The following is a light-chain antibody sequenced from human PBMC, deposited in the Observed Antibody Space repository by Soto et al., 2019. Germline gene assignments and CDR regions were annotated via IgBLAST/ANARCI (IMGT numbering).Light chain of an antibody. CDR1: QSVDSY. CDR2: GAS. V-gene: IGKV3-20*01. J-gene: IGKJ1*01. Sequence: EIVMTQSPATLSFSPGERATLSCRASQSVDSYLAWYQQKVGQAPRLLIYGASNRATGIPDRFSGSGSGTDFTLTISRLEPEDFAVYYCQQYGSSGTFGQGTKVDIK. CDR3: QQYGSSGT.